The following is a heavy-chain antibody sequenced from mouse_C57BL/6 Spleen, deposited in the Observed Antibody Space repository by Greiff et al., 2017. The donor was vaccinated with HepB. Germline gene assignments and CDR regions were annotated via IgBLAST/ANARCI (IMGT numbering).Heavy chain of an antibody. Sequence: QVQLQQPGAELVKPGASVKMSCTASGYTFTSYWIPWVKQRPGQGLEWIGDIYPGSGSTNYNEKFKSKATLTVDTSSSTAYMQLSSLTSEDSAVYYCARWGLGSSGFAYWGQGTLVTVSA. CDR2: IYPGSGST. D-gene: IGHD4-1*01. CDR1: GYTFTSYW. J-gene: IGHJ3*01. V-gene: IGHV1-55*01. CDR3: ARWGLGSSGFAY.